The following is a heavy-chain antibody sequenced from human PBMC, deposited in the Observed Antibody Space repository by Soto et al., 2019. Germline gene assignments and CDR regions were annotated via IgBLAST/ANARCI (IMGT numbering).Heavy chain of an antibody. V-gene: IGHV4-34*01. Sequence: SETLSLTCAVYGGSFSGYYWSWIRQPPGKGLEWIGEINHSGSTNYNPSPKSRVTISVDTSKNQFSLKLSSVTDADTAVYYCARFGRPGSILTGYHVSFDYWGQGTLVTVSS. CDR3: ARFGRPGSILTGYHVSFDY. CDR1: GGSFSGYY. J-gene: IGHJ4*02. CDR2: INHSGST. D-gene: IGHD3-9*01.